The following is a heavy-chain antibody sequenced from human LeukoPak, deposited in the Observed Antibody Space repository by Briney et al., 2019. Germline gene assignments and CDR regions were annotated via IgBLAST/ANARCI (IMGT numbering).Heavy chain of an antibody. Sequence: PSETLSLTCTVSGGSISSYYWNWIRQPPGKGLEWIGYIRYSGHTYYNPSLKSRVTISGDTSKHQFSLKLNSVTAADTAVYDCAREPENGDLHGFFDIWGQGTMVTVSS. V-gene: IGHV4-59*01. CDR1: GGSISSYY. D-gene: IGHD4-17*01. CDR3: AREPENGDLHGFFDI. J-gene: IGHJ3*02. CDR2: IRYSGHT.